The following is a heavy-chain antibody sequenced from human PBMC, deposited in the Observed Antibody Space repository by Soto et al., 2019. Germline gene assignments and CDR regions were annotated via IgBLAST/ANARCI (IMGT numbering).Heavy chain of an antibody. CDR2: ISSSSTTI. D-gene: IGHD3-3*01. CDR1: GFTFSSYS. J-gene: IGHJ6*02. V-gene: IGHV3-48*02. Sequence: PGGSLRLSCAASGFTFSSYSMNWVRQAPGKGLEWVSYISSSSTTIHYADSVKGRFTISRDNAKNSLYLQMNSLRDEDTAVYYCALRFLEWLFYPYYGMDVWGQGTTVTVS. CDR3: ALRFLEWLFYPYYGMDV.